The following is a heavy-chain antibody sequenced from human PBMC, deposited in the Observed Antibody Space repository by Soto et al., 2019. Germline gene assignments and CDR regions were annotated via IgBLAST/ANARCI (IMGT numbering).Heavy chain of an antibody. D-gene: IGHD3-22*01. CDR3: AITYYYDSSGYS. V-gene: IGHV5-10-1*01. CDR1: GYSFTSYW. Sequence: GESLKISCKGSGYSFTSYWISWVRQMPGKGLEWMGRIDPSDSYTNYSPSFQGHVTISADKSISTAYLQWSSLKASDTAMYYCAITYYYDSSGYSWGQGTLVTVSS. CDR2: IDPSDSYT. J-gene: IGHJ4*02.